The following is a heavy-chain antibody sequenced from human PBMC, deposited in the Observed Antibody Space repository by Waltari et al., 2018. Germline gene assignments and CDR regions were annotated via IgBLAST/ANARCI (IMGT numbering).Heavy chain of an antibody. J-gene: IGHJ4*02. CDR2: INHSGST. CDR1: GGSFSGSS. CDR3: ARAPYYGSGGNDY. V-gene: IGHV4-34*01. Sequence: QVQLQQWGAGLLKPSETLSLTCAVHGGSFSGSSWSRIRQPPGKGLEWIGEINHSGSTNYNPSLKSRVTISVDTSKNQFSLKLSSVTAADTAVYYCARAPYYGSGGNDYWGQGTLVTVSS. D-gene: IGHD3-10*01.